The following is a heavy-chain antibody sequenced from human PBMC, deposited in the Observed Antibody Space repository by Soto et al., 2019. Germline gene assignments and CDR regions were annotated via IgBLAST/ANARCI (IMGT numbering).Heavy chain of an antibody. CDR1: GFTFSNYG. J-gene: IGHJ2*01. CDR3: AESAYSEWYFDV. Sequence: QAQLVESGGGVVQPGRSLRLSCAASGFTFSNYGIHWVRQASGKGLEWVAVISYDGSNKLYADSVKGRFTISRDNCKTTLCMEMNSLSAEDTAMYYCAESAYSEWYFDVWGRGTLLTVSS. V-gene: IGHV3-30*18. D-gene: IGHD2-15*01. CDR2: ISYDGSNK.